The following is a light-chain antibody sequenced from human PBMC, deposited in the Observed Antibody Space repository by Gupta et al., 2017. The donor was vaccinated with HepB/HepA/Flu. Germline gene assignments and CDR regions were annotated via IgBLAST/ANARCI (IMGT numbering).Light chain of an antibody. CDR2: EVS. V-gene: IGLV2-23*02. Sequence: QSAMTQRASVSGSPGQSITIYCTGTSSDVGSSNLVSWYQQHPGKAPNLMIYEVSKRPSGVSNLFSGSQSGNTASLTISGLHAEDGADYYCCSYSGSSSPVVFGGVTKLTVL. CDR3: CSYSGSSSPVV. CDR1: SSDVGSSNL. J-gene: IGLJ2*01.